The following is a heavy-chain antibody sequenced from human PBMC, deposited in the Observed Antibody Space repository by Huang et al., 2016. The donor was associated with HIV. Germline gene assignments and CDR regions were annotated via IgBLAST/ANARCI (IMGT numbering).Heavy chain of an antibody. CDR1: GFIFSDYS. CDR3: ARESGFSNSWYATPDY. D-gene: IGHD6-13*01. CDR2: IRSSSTYI. J-gene: IGHJ4*02. V-gene: IGHV3-21*01. Sequence: EVQLVESGGGLVKRGGSLRLSCAASGFIFSDYSMNWVRQAPGKGMEWVSSIRSSSTYIYSAESVKGRFTISRDNAKNSLYLQMSSLRAEDTAIYYCARESGFSNSWYATPDYWGQGTLVTVSS.